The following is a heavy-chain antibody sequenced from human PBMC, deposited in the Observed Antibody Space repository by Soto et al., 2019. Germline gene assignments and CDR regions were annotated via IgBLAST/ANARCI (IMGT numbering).Heavy chain of an antibody. J-gene: IGHJ4*02. D-gene: IGHD3-22*01. CDR2: IYHSGST. V-gene: IGHV4-4*02. CDR1: GGSISSSNW. CDR3: ARHRYDSSGYSYDY. Sequence: SETLSLTCAVSGGSISSSNWWSWVRQPPGKGLEWIGEIYHSGSTNYNPSLKSRVTISVDKSKNQFSLKLSSVTAADTAVYYCARHRYDSSGYSYDYWGQGTLVTVSS.